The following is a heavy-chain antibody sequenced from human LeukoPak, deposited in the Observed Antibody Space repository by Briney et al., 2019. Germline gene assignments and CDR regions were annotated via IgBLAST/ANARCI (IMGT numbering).Heavy chain of an antibody. D-gene: IGHD1-1*01. J-gene: IGHJ4*02. CDR2: SSHTGDIT. CDR3: VRVPDVIARPFDT. Sequence: SETLSLTCAVYGGSFSNHYWTWIRQTPGRGYEWIGESSHTGDITGYNPSLKGRATIFVDSSKKQFSLRVTSVTAADTGIYYCVRVPDVIARPFDTWGPGTVVTVSS. V-gene: IGHV4-34*01. CDR1: GGSFSNHY.